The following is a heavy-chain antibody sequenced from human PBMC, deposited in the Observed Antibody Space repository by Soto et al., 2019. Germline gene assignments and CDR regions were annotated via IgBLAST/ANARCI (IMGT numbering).Heavy chain of an antibody. CDR1: GYTFTGYY. Sequence: ASVKVSCKASGYTFTGYYMHWVRQAPGQGLEWMGWINPNSGGTNYAQKFQGRVTMTRDTSISTAYMGLSRLRSDDTAVYYCASGGCSGGSCYWYYFDYWGQGTLVTVSS. CDR3: ASGGCSGGSCYWYYFDY. J-gene: IGHJ4*02. CDR2: INPNSGGT. V-gene: IGHV1-2*02. D-gene: IGHD2-15*01.